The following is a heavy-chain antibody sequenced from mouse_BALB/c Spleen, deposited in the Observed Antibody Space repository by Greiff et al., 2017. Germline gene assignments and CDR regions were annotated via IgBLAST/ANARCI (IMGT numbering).Heavy chain of an antibody. Sequence: DVQLVESGGGLVKPGGSLKLSCAASGFTFSSYAMSWVRQTPEKRLEWVASISSGGSTYYPDSVKGRFTISRDNARNILYLQMSSLRSEDTAMYYCARVGPLFAYWGQGTLVTVSA. CDR3: ARVGPLFAY. V-gene: IGHV5-6-5*01. CDR1: GFTFSSYA. J-gene: IGHJ3*01. CDR2: ISSGGST.